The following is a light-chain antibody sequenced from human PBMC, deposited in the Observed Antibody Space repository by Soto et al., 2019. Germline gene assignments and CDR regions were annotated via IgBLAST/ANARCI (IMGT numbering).Light chain of an antibody. CDR2: EVS. Sequence: QSALTQPASVSASPGQSITISCTGTSSDVGGYNYVSWYQQHPGKAPKLMIYEVSNRPSGVSNRFSGSKSGNTASLTISGLQAEDEADYYCSSYTSSSLEVFGGGTQLTVL. CDR3: SSYTSSSLEV. CDR1: SSDVGGYNY. V-gene: IGLV2-14*01. J-gene: IGLJ7*01.